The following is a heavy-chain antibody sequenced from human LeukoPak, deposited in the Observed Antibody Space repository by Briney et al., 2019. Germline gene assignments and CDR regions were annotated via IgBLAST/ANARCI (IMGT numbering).Heavy chain of an antibody. CDR1: GFTFSSYA. CDR2: ISSSSSYT. D-gene: IGHD1-26*01. CDR3: ARDRVGATDYFDY. V-gene: IGHV3-11*06. J-gene: IGHJ4*02. Sequence: GGSLRLSCAASGFTFSSYAMSWIRQAPGKGLEWVSYISSSSSYTNYADSVKGRFTISRDNSKNTLYLQMNSLRAEDTAVYYCARDRVGATDYFDYWGQGTLVTVSS.